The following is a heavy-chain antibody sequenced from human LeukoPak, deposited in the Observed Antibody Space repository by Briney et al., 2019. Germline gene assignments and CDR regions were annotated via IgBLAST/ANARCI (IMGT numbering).Heavy chain of an antibody. V-gene: IGHV3-74*01. Sequence: GGSLRLSCAASGLAFSAYKMHWVRQAPRKGLVWVSRISTDGYTTDYADFVQGRFTASRDNTKNTWSLEMNSLKAEDTAVYYCVVGGSPGYWGQGTLVTVSS. CDR1: GLAFSAYK. CDR2: ISTDGYTT. D-gene: IGHD2-15*01. J-gene: IGHJ4*02. CDR3: VVGGSPGY.